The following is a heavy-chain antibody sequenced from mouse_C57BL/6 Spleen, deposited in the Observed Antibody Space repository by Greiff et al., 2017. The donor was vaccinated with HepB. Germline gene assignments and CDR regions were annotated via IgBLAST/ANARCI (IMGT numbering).Heavy chain of an antibody. D-gene: IGHD1-1*01. CDR2: ISDGGSYT. CDR3: ARASTVVAYYYAMDY. CDR1: GFTFSSYA. Sequence: EVKVVESGGGLVKPGGSLKLSCAASGFTFSSYAMSWVRQTPEKRLEWVATISDGGSYTYYPDNVKGRFTISRDNAKNNLYLQMSHLKSEDTAMYYCARASTVVAYYYAMDYWGQGTSVTVSS. J-gene: IGHJ4*01. V-gene: IGHV5-4*03.